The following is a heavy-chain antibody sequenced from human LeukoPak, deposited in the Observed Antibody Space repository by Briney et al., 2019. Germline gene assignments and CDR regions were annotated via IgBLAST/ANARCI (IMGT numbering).Heavy chain of an antibody. J-gene: IGHJ4*02. CDR1: GGSISSYY. D-gene: IGHD1-1*01. V-gene: IGHV4-59*01. CDR3: ARVRGSLDYFDY. CDR2: IYYSGST. Sequence: SETLSLTCTVSGGSISSYYWSWIRQPPGKGLEWIGYIYYSGSTNYNPSLKSRVTISVDTSKNQFSLKLSSVTAADTAVCYCARVRGSLDYFDYWGQGTLVTVSS.